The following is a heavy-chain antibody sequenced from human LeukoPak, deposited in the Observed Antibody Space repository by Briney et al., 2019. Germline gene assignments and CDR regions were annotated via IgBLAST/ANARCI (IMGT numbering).Heavy chain of an antibody. CDR1: GYTFTGYY. D-gene: IGHD4-17*01. V-gene: IGHV1-2*02. CDR3: ARHDYGTRQLDY. CDR2: INPNSGGT. Sequence: ASVKVSCKASGYTFTGYYMHWVRRAPGQGLEGMGWINPNSGGTNYAQKFQGRVTMTRDTSISTAYMELSRLRSDDTAVYYCARHDYGTRQLDYWGQGTLVTGSS. J-gene: IGHJ4*02.